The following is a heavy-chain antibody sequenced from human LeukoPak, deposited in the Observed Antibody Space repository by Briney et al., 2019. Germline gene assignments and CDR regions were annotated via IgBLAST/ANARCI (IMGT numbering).Heavy chain of an antibody. CDR1: GGTFTSYS. CDR3: ARDISVDYVAYYYYGMDV. J-gene: IGHJ6*02. D-gene: IGHD4-17*01. Sequence: GASVKVSCKTPGGTFTSYSITWVRQAPGQGLEWIGRIIPLLDIVNYAQKFQGRVTIIADKSTSTAYMELRSLRAEDTAVYYCARDISVDYVAYYYYGMDVWGQGTTVTVSS. V-gene: IGHV1-69*04. CDR2: IIPLLDIV.